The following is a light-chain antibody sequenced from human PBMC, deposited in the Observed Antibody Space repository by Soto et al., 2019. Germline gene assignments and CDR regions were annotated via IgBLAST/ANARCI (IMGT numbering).Light chain of an antibody. CDR2: ATS. CDR3: QQYGDWPLT. CDR1: QSVGNN. Sequence: EIVVTQSPATLSVSPGERATLSCRASQSVGNNFAWYQQKPGQAPRLLIFATSTRATGVPARFSGSGSGTEFTLTTSRRQSEDFAVYFCQQYGDWPLTFGGGAKVEIE. V-gene: IGKV3-15*01. J-gene: IGKJ4*01.